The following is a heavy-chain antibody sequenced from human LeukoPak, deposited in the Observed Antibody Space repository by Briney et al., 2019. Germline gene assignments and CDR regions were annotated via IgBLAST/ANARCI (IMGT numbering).Heavy chain of an antibody. Sequence: PGGSLRLSCAASGFTFSSYSMNWVRQAPGKGLEWVSSISSSSSYIYYADSAKGRFTISRDNAKNSLYLQMNSLRAEDTAVYYCAGVVLVGATNYFDYWGQGTLVTVSS. CDR1: GFTFSSYS. CDR2: ISSSSSYI. J-gene: IGHJ4*02. D-gene: IGHD1-26*01. V-gene: IGHV3-21*01. CDR3: AGVVLVGATNYFDY.